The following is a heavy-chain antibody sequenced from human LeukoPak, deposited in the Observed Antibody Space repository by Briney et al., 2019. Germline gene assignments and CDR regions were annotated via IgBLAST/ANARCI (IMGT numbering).Heavy chain of an antibody. D-gene: IGHD3-3*01. V-gene: IGHV3-30*18. J-gene: IGHJ4*02. CDR2: ISYDGSNK. CDR1: GFTFSSYG. CDR3: AKAFFWSGYPAFDY. Sequence: GGSLRLSCAASGFTFSSYGMHWVRQAPGKGLEWVAVISYDGSNKYYADSVKGRFTISRDNSKNTLYLQMNSLRAEDTAVYYCAKAFFWSGYPAFDYWGQGTLVTVSS.